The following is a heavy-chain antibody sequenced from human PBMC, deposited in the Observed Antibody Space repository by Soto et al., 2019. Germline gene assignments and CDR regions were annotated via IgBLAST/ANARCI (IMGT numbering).Heavy chain of an antibody. V-gene: IGHV3-23*01. D-gene: IGHD3-9*01. CDR3: AKPPIIRLVNSPHYFGY. J-gene: IGHJ4*02. Sequence: LPRGAAWGTSVYHAWSRVSKEKGKGLEWVSSMSGSGLSTYYAGSVKGRSTISRDNSKNTLYLQMPSLRADDTAVYYFAKPPIIRLVNSPHYFGYPAQGLLVTVSS. CDR2: MSGSGLST. CDR1: WGTSVYHA.